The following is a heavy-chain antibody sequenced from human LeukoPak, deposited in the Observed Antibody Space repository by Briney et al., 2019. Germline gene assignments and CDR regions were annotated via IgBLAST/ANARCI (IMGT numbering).Heavy chain of an antibody. CDR3: ARDPSSGYSNTHPDY. Sequence: PGGSLRLSCAASGFTFSSYSMNWVRQAPGKGLEWVSSISSSSSYIYYADSVKGRFTISRDNAKNSLYLQMNSLRADDTAVYYCARDPSSGYSNTHPDYWGQGTLVTVSS. CDR2: ISSSSSYI. V-gene: IGHV3-21*01. CDR1: GFTFSSYS. D-gene: IGHD3-22*01. J-gene: IGHJ4*02.